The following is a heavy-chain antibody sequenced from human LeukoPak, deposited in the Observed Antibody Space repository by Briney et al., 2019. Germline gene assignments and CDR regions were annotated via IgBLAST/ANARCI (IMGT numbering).Heavy chain of an antibody. V-gene: IGHV3-53*01. Sequence: PGGSLRLSCAASGFTVSSNYMSWVRQAPGKGLEWVSVIYSGGSTYYADSVKGRFTISRDNSKNTLYLQMNSLRAEDTAVYYCARDVAYYDSDPVGYMDVWGKGTTVTISS. D-gene: IGHD3-22*01. CDR3: ARDVAYYDSDPVGYMDV. CDR1: GFTVSSNY. CDR2: IYSGGST. J-gene: IGHJ6*03.